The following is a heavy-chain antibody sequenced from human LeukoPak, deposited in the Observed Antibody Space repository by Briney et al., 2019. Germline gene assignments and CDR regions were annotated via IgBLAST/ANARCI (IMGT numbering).Heavy chain of an antibody. CDR3: ARGSYVFYDSSGYGAFDI. CDR2: LWHTGRYE. V-gene: IGHV3-33*01. Sequence: GGSLRLSCAASGFSLSTYGMYWVRQAPGRALEWVAFLWHTGRYEFVADSVKGRFAISRDNAKNSLYLQMNSLRAEDTAVYYCARGSYVFYDSSGYGAFDIWGQGTMVTVSS. J-gene: IGHJ3*02. D-gene: IGHD3-22*01. CDR1: GFSLSTYG.